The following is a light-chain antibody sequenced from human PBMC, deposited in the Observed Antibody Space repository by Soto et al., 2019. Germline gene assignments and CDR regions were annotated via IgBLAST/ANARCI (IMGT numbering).Light chain of an antibody. J-gene: IGKJ1*01. CDR3: QQYISSPLT. V-gene: IGKV3-20*01. Sequence: EIVLTQSPGTLSLSPGERATLSCRASQSVSNNYLAWYQQKPGQAPGLVIYGASNRATGIPDRFSASGSGTDFTLTISRLEPEDFAVYYCQQYISSPLTFGQGTKVEIK. CDR2: GAS. CDR1: QSVSNNY.